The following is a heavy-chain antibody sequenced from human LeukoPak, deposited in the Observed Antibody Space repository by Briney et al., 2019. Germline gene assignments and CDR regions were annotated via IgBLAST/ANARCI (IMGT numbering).Heavy chain of an antibody. CDR1: GVSISSYY. J-gene: IGHJ4*02. D-gene: IGHD3-3*01. CDR3: AGSRFLEWLFDY. Sequence: SETLSLTCTVSGVSISSYYWSWIRQPPGKGLEWIGYIYYSGSTNYNPSLKSRVTISVDTSKNQFSLKLSSVTAADTAVYYCAGSRFLEWLFDYWGQGTLVTVSS. V-gene: IGHV4-59*01. CDR2: IYYSGST.